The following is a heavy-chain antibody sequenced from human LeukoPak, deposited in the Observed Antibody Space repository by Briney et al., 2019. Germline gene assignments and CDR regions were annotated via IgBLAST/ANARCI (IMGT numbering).Heavy chain of an antibody. J-gene: IGHJ5*02. CDR3: ARRYCSSTSCYFSNWFNP. CDR1: GFTFSAYA. CDR2: IGSDNKP. D-gene: IGHD2-2*01. Sequence: PGGSLRLSCEASGFTFSAYAMTWVRQAPGKGLEWVSSIGSDNKPHYSESVKGRFAISRDNSKSMLFLQLNSLRAEDTAVYYCARRYCSSTSCYFSNWFNPWGQGTLVTVSS. V-gene: IGHV3-23*05.